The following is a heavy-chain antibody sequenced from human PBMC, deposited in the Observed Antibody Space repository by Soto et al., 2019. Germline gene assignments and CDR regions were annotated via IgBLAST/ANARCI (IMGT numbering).Heavy chain of an antibody. Sequence: PSETLSLTCTVSGGSISSYHWSWIRQTPGKGLEWIGYVHYSWGPNYNPSLKSRVAISLDTSKSQFSLKLTSVTATDTAVYYCARQGFGALHGPVDFSGQGTTVTVSS. CDR1: GGSISSYH. CDR3: ARQGFGALHGPVDF. V-gene: IGHV4-59*08. J-gene: IGHJ6*02. CDR2: VHYSWGP. D-gene: IGHD3-10*01.